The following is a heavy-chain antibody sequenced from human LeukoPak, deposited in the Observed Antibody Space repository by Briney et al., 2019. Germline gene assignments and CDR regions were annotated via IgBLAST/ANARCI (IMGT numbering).Heavy chain of an antibody. V-gene: IGHV4-34*01. D-gene: IGHD2-15*01. CDR3: ARVAARYYFDY. J-gene: IGHJ4*02. CDR1: GGSFSGYY. CDR2: INHSGST. Sequence: KPSETLSLTCAVYGGSFSGYYWSWIRQPPGKGLEWIGEINHSGSTNYNPSLKSRVTISVDTSKNQFSLKLSSVTAADTAVYYCARVAARYYFDYWGQGTLVTVSS.